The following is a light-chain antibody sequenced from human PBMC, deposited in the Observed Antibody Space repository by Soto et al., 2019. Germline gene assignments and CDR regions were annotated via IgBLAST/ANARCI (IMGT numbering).Light chain of an antibody. CDR3: AAWDDSLTDQGVV. CDR1: SSNIGSNY. V-gene: IGLV1-47*01. Sequence: QPVLTQPPSASGTPGQRVTITYSGSSSNIGSNYVYWYQQLPGTAPKLLIYRNNQRPSGVPDRFSGSKSGTSASLAISWLRSEDEADYYCAAWDDSLTDQGVVFGGGTKLTVL. CDR2: RNN. J-gene: IGLJ2*01.